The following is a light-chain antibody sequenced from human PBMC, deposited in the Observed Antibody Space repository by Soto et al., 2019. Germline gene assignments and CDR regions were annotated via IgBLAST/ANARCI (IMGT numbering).Light chain of an antibody. CDR1: QDISTY. CDR2: GAS. V-gene: IGKV1-9*01. CDR3: QQLNSDWYA. J-gene: IGKJ2*01. Sequence: DIQLTQSPSFLSASVGDRVTITCRASQDISTYLAWYLQRPGKAPKLLIYGASTLQSGVHSKFSGSGSGTEFTLTISSVQPEDCGTYYCQQLNSDWYACGHGTKLEIK.